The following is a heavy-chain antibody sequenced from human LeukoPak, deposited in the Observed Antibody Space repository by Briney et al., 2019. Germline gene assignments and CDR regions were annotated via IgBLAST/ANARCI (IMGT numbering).Heavy chain of an antibody. V-gene: IGHV4-59*01. CDR2: IDYSGST. CDR1: GGSISTYY. J-gene: IGHJ2*01. Sequence: SETLSLTCTVSGGSISTYYWSWIRQPPGKGLDWIGYIDYSGSTNYNPSLKSRVTISVDTSKNQFPLKLRSVTAADTAVYFCARVGQGCFDLWGRGTLVTVSS. CDR3: ARVGQGCFDL.